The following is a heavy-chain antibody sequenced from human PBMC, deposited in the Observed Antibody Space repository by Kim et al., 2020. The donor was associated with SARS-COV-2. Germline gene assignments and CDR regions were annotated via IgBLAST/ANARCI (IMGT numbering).Heavy chain of an antibody. CDR3: ARVPRYYDSSGYYSLYGMDV. Sequence: ASVKVSCKASGYTFTGYYMHWVRQAPGQGLEWMGWINPNSGGTNYAQKFQGRVTMTRDTSISTAYMELSRLRSDDTAVYYCARVPRYYDSSGYYSLYGMDVWGQGTTVTVSS. CDR1: GYTFTGYY. D-gene: IGHD3-22*01. V-gene: IGHV1-2*02. J-gene: IGHJ6*02. CDR2: INPNSGGT.